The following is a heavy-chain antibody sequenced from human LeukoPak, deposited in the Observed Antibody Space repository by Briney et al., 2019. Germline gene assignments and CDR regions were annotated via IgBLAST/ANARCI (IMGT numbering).Heavy chain of an antibody. V-gene: IGHV1-69*05. J-gene: IGHJ5*02. CDR3: ARDPGTRVVTPGVIWFDP. CDR2: IIPIFGTA. CDR1: GGTFSSYA. D-gene: IGHD4-23*01. Sequence: SVKVSCKASGGTFSSYAISWVRQAPGQGLDWMGRIIPIFGTANYAQKFQGRVTITTDESTSTAYMELSSLRSEDTAVYYCARDPGTRVVTPGVIWFDPWGQGTLVTVSS.